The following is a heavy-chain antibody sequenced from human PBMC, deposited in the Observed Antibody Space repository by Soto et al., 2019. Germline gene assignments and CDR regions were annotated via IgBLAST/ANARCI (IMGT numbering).Heavy chain of an antibody. CDR1: GFTFSSYW. V-gene: IGHV3-7*01. CDR3: ARDQSQFWSGYFESYYYYGMDV. J-gene: IGHJ6*02. D-gene: IGHD3-3*01. CDR2: IKQDGSEK. Sequence: PGGSLRLSCAAPGFTFSSYWMSWVRQAPGKGLEWVANIKQDGSEKYYVDSVKGRFTISRDNAKNSLYLQMNSLRAEDTAVYYCARDQSQFWSGYFESYYYYGMDVWGQGTTVTVSS.